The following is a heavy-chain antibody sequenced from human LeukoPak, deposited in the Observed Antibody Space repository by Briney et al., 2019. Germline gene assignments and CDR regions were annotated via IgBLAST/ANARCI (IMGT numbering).Heavy chain of an antibody. Sequence: ASVKVSCKASGYTFTDYYMHWVRQAPGQGLEWMGWINPNGGATNYAQKFQGRVTMTRDTSISTAYMELSRLRSDDTAVYYCARVGLMITFGGVTLEFWGQGTLVTVSS. J-gene: IGHJ4*02. CDR1: GYTFTDYY. V-gene: IGHV1-2*02. CDR3: ARVGLMITFGGVTLEF. D-gene: IGHD3-16*01. CDR2: INPNGGAT.